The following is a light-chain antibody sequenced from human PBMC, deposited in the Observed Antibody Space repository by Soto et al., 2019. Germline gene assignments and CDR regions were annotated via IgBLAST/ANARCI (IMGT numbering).Light chain of an antibody. V-gene: IGLV2-14*03. Sequence: QSVLTQPASVSGSPGQSVTISCTGASSDVGGSDHVSWYQQHPGKAPKLILYEVNNRPSGVSNRFSGSKSGNTASLIISGLQADDEAEYFCSSYSTTNTLVFGSGTRSPS. CDR1: SSDVGGSDH. CDR3: SSYSTTNTLV. J-gene: IGLJ1*01. CDR2: EVN.